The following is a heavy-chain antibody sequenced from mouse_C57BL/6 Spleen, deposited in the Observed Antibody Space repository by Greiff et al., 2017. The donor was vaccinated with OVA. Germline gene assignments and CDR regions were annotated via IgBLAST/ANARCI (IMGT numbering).Heavy chain of an antibody. CDR1: GFTFSDYG. CDR3: ARLSSNYDYAMDY. D-gene: IGHD2-5*01. V-gene: IGHV5-17*01. J-gene: IGHJ4*01. Sequence: EVHLVESGGGLVKPGGSLKLSCAASGFTFSDYGMHWVRQAPEKGLEWVAYISRGSSTIYYADTVKGRFTISRDNAKNTLFLQMTSLRSEDTAMYYCARLSSNYDYAMDYWGQGTSVTVSS. CDR2: ISRGSSTI.